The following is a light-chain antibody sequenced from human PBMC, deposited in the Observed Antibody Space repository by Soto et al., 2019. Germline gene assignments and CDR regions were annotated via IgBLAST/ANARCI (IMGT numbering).Light chain of an antibody. J-gene: IGKJ1*01. Sequence: DIQMTQSPSTLSASVGDRVILTCRASQSISGWLAWYQQKPGKAPKLLIYKASTLKSGVPSRFSGSGSGTEFTLTISSLQPDDFATYYCQHYNSYSEAFGQGTKVDIK. CDR3: QHYNSYSEA. V-gene: IGKV1-5*03. CDR1: QSISGW. CDR2: KAS.